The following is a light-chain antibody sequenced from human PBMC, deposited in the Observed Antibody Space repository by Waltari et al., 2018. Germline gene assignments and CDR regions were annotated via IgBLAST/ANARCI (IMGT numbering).Light chain of an antibody. J-gene: IGKJ5*01. CDR2: KVS. CDR1: QSLVYTDGISY. CDR3: MQATHWPVT. V-gene: IGKV2-30*01. Sequence: DVGLTQSPLSLPVTLGQPASISCRSSQSLVYTDGISYLNWFHQRPGQAPRRLIYKVSNRDSGVPDRFSGSGSGTDFTLMISSVEADDVGVYFCMQATHWPVTFGQETRLEIK.